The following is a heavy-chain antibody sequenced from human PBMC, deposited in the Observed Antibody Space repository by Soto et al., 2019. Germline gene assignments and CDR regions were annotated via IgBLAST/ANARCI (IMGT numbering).Heavy chain of an antibody. D-gene: IGHD5-12*01. CDR3: ARDSAGLRGYGMDV. CDR2: IDPSDSYT. V-gene: IGHV5-10-1*01. Sequence: PGESLKISCKGSGYSFTSYWISWVRQMPGKGLEWMGRIDPSDSYTNYSPSFQGHVTISVDTSKNQFSLKLSSVTAADTAVYYCARDSAGLRGYGMDVWGQGTTVTVSS. J-gene: IGHJ6*02. CDR1: GYSFTSYW.